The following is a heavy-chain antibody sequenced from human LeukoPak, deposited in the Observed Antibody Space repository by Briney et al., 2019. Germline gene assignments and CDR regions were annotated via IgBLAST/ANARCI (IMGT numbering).Heavy chain of an antibody. D-gene: IGHD5-18*01. V-gene: IGHV4-31*03. CDR1: GGSISSGGYF. J-gene: IGHJ6*02. CDR2: IYYSGST. Sequence: PSQTLSFTCTVSGGSISSGGYFWSWIRQHPGKGLEWIGYIYYSGSTYYNPSLKSRVTISVDTSENQFSLKLSSVTAADTAVYYCAITRNIAMTISYYYGVDVWGQGTTVIVSS. CDR3: AITRNIAMTISYYYGVDV.